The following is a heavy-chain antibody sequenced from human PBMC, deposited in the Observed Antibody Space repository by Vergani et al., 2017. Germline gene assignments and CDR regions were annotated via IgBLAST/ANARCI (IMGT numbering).Heavy chain of an antibody. CDR3: ARHSTVEWLVKLGWIDP. V-gene: IGHV4-39*01. CDR1: GASIRSSNYY. J-gene: IGHJ5*02. D-gene: IGHD6-19*01. CDR2: IYYSGST. Sequence: QLQLQESGPGLVKPSATLSLTCSVSGASIRSSNYYWGWIRQPPGNGLEWIASIYYSGSTYYNPSLKSLVTISVDTSKNQFSLKLSSVTAADTAVYFCARHSTVEWLVKLGWIDPWGQGILVTVSS.